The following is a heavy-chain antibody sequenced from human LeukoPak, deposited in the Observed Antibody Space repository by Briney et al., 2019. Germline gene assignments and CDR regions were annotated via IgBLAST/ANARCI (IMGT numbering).Heavy chain of an antibody. CDR3: ARIGYCSSVRCRFPPNFDS. J-gene: IGHJ4*02. CDR1: GYTFTSYD. V-gene: IGHV1-8*01. D-gene: IGHD2-2*01. CDR2: MNPKSGNT. Sequence: ASVKVSCKVSGYTFTSYDINWVRQAAGQGLEWMGWMNPKSGNTVYAQKFLDRVTMTRDTSISTAYMELSGLRSEDTAVYYCARIGYCSSVRCRFPPNFDSWGQGTLVTVSS.